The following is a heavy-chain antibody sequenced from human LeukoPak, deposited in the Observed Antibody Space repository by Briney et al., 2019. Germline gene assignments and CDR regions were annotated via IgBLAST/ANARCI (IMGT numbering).Heavy chain of an antibody. J-gene: IGHJ3*02. V-gene: IGHV4-39*07. Sequence: SETLSLTCSVSGVSISSSSSYWGWIRQPPGKGLEWIGSIYYGGNTYYNPSLKSRVTISVDTSKNQFSLKLSSVTAADTAVYYCARDRTMLVGASDIWGQGTMVTVSS. D-gene: IGHD3-22*01. CDR2: IYYGGNT. CDR3: ARDRTMLVGASDI. CDR1: GVSISSSSSY.